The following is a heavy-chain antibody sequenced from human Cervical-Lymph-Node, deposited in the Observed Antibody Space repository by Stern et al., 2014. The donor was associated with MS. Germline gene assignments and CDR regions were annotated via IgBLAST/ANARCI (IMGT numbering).Heavy chain of an antibody. Sequence: QVQLVQSGAEVKKPGASVKVSCKASGYTFTSYGISWVRQAPGPELEWIGWISAYIGKLNDAQKLQGRVTMTTDTSTSTAYIELRSLRSDDTAVYYCARGLLGSENAFDIWGQGTMVTVSS. CDR1: GYTFTSYG. D-gene: IGHD2-15*01. CDR3: ARGLLGSENAFDI. J-gene: IGHJ3*02. CDR2: ISAYIGKL. V-gene: IGHV1-18*01.